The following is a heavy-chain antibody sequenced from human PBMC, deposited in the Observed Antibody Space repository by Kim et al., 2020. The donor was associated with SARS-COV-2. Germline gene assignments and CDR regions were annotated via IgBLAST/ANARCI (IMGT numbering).Heavy chain of an antibody. Sequence: GGSLRLSCAASGLAVSNSYMSWVRQAPGKGLEWVSVIYSGGATYYADSVKGRFTISRDNSKNTLYLQTNSLRADDTAVYYCARDRGNGMDVWGQGTTVTVSS. D-gene: IGHD3-16*01. CDR1: GLAVSNSY. CDR3: ARDRGNGMDV. J-gene: IGHJ6*02. V-gene: IGHV3-53*05. CDR2: IYSGGAT.